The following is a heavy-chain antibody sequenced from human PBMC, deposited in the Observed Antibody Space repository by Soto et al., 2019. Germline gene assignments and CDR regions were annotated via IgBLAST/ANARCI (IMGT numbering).Heavy chain of an antibody. CDR2: VSGSGDST. J-gene: IGHJ4*02. CDR1: AFTFSSYA. D-gene: IGHD2-21*02. CDR3: AKGRASDCPGCTQDY. V-gene: IGHV3-23*01. Sequence: EVQLLESGGGLAQHGGSLRLSCAASAFTFSSYAMSWVRQAPGKGLEWVSAVSGSGDSTYYADSVKGRFTIARDNSKNPLYLQMSSLRAEDTAVYYCAKGRASDCPGCTQDYWGQGTLVTVSS.